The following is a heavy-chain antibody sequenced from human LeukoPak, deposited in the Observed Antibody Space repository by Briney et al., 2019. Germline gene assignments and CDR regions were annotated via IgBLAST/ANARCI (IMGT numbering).Heavy chain of an antibody. CDR2: ISSSSSYI. J-gene: IGHJ3*02. V-gene: IGHV3-21*01. Sequence: GGSLRLSCAASGFTFSSYSMNWGRQAPGKGLEWVSSISSSSSYIYYADSVKGRFTISRDNAKNSLYLQMNSLRAEDTAVYYCASCSGGMLCMVGDAFDIWGQGTMVTVSS. CDR1: GFTFSSYS. CDR3: ASCSGGMLCMVGDAFDI. D-gene: IGHD2-15*01.